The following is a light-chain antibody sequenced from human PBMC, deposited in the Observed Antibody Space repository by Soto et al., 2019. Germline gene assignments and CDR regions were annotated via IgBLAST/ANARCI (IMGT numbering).Light chain of an antibody. CDR3: SSYTITSTLYV. V-gene: IGLV2-14*01. Sequence: QSALTQPASVSGSPGQTITISCTGTASDVGAYDYVSWYQQHPGKAPKLIIYDVSSRPSGVSNRFSGSKSGNTASLTISGLQAEDEADYYCSSYTITSTLYVFGTGTKVTVL. CDR1: ASDVGAYDY. J-gene: IGLJ1*01. CDR2: DVS.